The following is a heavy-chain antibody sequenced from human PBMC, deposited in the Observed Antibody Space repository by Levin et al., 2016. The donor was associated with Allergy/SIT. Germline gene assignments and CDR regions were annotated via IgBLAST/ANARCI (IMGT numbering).Heavy chain of an antibody. CDR2: IYPGDSDT. CDR1: GYSFTSYW. D-gene: IGHD6-13*01. J-gene: IGHJ4*02. Sequence: GGSLRLSCKGSGYSFTSYWIGWVRQMPGKGLEWMGIIYPGDSDTRYSPSFQGQVTISADKSISTAYLQWSSLKASDSAIYYCARPTGGSSWGSFDYWGQGSLVTVSS. CDR3: ARPTGGSSWGSFDY. V-gene: IGHV5-51*01.